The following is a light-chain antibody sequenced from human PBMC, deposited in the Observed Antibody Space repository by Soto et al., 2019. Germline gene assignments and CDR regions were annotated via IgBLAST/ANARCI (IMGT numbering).Light chain of an antibody. Sequence: EIVLTQSPATLSLSPGERATLSCRASQSVSTYLAWYQQKPGQAPRLLIYDGSNRATGIPARFSGSGSGTDFTLTISSLEPEDFAVYYCQQRTQWPLTFGGGTKVEIK. J-gene: IGKJ4*01. V-gene: IGKV3-11*01. CDR3: QQRTQWPLT. CDR2: DGS. CDR1: QSVSTY.